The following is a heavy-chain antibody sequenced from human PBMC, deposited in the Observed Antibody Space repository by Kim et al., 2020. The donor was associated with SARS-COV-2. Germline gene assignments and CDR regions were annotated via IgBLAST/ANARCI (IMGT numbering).Heavy chain of an antibody. D-gene: IGHD6-6*01. Sequence: SPRFEARVPMTRDTSASTACMELSSLRSEDTAVYYCARDKRSSSSAFDIWGQGTMVTVSS. V-gene: IGHV1-3*01. CDR3: ARDKRSSSSAFDI. J-gene: IGHJ3*02.